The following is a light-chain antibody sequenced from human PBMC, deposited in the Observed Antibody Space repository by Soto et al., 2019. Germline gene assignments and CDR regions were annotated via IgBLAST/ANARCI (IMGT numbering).Light chain of an antibody. CDR3: CSYAGRYTWV. CDR2: EVS. CDR1: RSDVGGYNY. J-gene: IGLJ1*01. V-gene: IGLV2-11*01. Sequence: QSALTQPRSVSGSLGQSVTISCAGTRSDVGGYNYVSWYQQPPGTAPKLMIYEVSRRPSGVPDRFSGSKSGNTASLTISGLQAEDEGDYYCCSYAGRYTWVFGTGTEVTV.